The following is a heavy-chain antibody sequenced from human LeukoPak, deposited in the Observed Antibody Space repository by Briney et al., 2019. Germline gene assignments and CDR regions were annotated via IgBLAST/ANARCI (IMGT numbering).Heavy chain of an antibody. J-gene: IGHJ4*02. V-gene: IGHV4-34*01. Sequence: SETLSLTCAVYGGSFSGYYWSWIRQPPGKGLEWIGEINHSGSTNYNPSLKSRVTISVDTSKNQFSLKLSSVTAADTAVYYCARAPRPYSSSWYYFDYWGQGTLVTVSS. CDR3: ARAPRPYSSSWYYFDY. CDR2: INHSGST. CDR1: GGSFSGYY. D-gene: IGHD6-13*01.